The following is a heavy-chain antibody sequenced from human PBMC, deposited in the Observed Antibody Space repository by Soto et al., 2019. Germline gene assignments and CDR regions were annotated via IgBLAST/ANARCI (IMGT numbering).Heavy chain of an antibody. J-gene: IGHJ6*02. CDR2: INSDGSST. CDR1: GFTFSRDW. D-gene: IGHD2-8*01. CDR3: ARVKMVYATGPRYYGMDV. V-gene: IGHV3-74*01. Sequence: PGGSLRLSCAASGFTFSRDWMHWVRQAPGKGLVWVSHINSDGSSTSYADSVNGRFTISRDNAKNSLYLQMNSLRDEDTAVYYCARVKMVYATGPRYYGMDVWGQGTTVTVSS.